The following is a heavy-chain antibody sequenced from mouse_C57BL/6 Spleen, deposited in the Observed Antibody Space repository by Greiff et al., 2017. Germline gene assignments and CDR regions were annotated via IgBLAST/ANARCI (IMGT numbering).Heavy chain of an antibody. CDR3: ARGDSSGYPDY. D-gene: IGHD3-2*02. J-gene: IGHJ2*01. Sequence: QVQLQQPGAELVMPGASVKLSCKASGYTFTSYWMHSVKQMPGQGLEWIGEIDPSDSYTNYNQKFKGKSTLTVDKSSSTAYMQLSSLTSEDSAVYYCARGDSSGYPDYWGQGTTLTVSS. V-gene: IGHV1-69*01. CDR1: GYTFTSYW. CDR2: IDPSDSYT.